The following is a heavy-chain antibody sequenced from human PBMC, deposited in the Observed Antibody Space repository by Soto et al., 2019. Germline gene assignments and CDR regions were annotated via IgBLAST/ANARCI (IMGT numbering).Heavy chain of an antibody. CDR1: GYTFTSYG. J-gene: IGHJ4*02. D-gene: IGHD3-3*01. Sequence: ASVKVSCKASGYTFTSYGISWVRQAPGQGLEWMGWISAYNGNTNYAQKLQGRVTMTTDTSTSTAYMELRSLRSDDTAVYYWARDGSYDFWSGYYYWGQGTLVTVSS. V-gene: IGHV1-18*01. CDR2: ISAYNGNT. CDR3: ARDGSYDFWSGYYY.